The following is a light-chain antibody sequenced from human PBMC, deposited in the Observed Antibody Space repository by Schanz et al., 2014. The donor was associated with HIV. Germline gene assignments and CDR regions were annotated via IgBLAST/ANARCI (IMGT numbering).Light chain of an antibody. CDR1: SSNIGGNT. CDR3: ASWDDSLNGFVA. J-gene: IGLJ2*01. CDR2: TTN. Sequence: QSVLTQPPSASGTPGQRVTISCSGSSSNIGGNTVNWYRQIPGTAPKLLIHTTNQRPSGVPDRFSGSESGTSASLAISGLQSEDEAEYFCASWDDSLNGFVAFGGGTKLTVL. V-gene: IGLV1-44*01.